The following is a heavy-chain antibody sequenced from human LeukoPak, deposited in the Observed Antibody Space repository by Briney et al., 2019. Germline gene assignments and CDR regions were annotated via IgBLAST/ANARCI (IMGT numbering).Heavy chain of an antibody. V-gene: IGHV4-4*02. D-gene: IGHD5-24*01. Sequence: SETLSLTCAVSGGSISSSNWWSWVRQPPGKGLKWIGEIYHRGSTNYNPSLKSRVTISVDKSKNQFSLKLSSVTAADTAVYYCARERRDGYNYFDYWGQGTLVTVSS. CDR2: IYHRGST. CDR3: ARERRDGYNYFDY. J-gene: IGHJ4*02. CDR1: GGSISSSNW.